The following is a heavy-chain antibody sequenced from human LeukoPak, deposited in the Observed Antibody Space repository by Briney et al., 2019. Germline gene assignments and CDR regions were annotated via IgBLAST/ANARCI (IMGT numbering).Heavy chain of an antibody. V-gene: IGHV3-21*01. CDR3: ARDSGGADVLRFLEWTQTNAFDI. J-gene: IGHJ3*02. D-gene: IGHD3-3*01. Sequence: GGSPRLSCAASGFTFSSYSMNWVRQAPGKGLEWVSSISSSSSYIYYADSVKGRFTISRDNAKNSLYLQMNSLRAEDTAVYYCARDSGGADVLRFLEWTQTNAFDIWGQGTMVTVSS. CDR1: GFTFSSYS. CDR2: ISSSSSYI.